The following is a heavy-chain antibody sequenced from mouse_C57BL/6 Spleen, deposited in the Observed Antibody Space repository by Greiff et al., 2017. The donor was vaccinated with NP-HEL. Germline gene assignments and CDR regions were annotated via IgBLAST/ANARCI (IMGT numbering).Heavy chain of an antibody. Sequence: VQLQQPGAELVRPGSSVKLSCKASGYTFTSYWMHWVKQRPIQGLEWIGNIDPSDSETHYNQKFKDKATLTVDKSSSTAYMQLSSLTSEDSAVYYCARSYYGSSDCFDYWGQGTTLTVSS. D-gene: IGHD1-1*01. CDR2: IDPSDSET. V-gene: IGHV1-52*01. CDR1: GYTFTSYW. J-gene: IGHJ2*01. CDR3: ARSYYGSSDCFDY.